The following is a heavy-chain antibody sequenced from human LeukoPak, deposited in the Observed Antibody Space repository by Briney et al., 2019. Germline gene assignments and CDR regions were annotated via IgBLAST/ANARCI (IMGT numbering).Heavy chain of an antibody. Sequence: SVKVSCKASGGTFSSYAISWVRQAPGQGLEWMGRIIPILGIANYAQKFQGRVTITADKSTSTAYMELSSLRSEDTAVYYCARVNNPYYHIEDYWGQGTLVTVSS. CDR2: IIPILGIA. J-gene: IGHJ4*02. CDR1: GGTFSSYA. CDR3: ARVNNPYYHIEDY. D-gene: IGHD3-22*01. V-gene: IGHV1-69*04.